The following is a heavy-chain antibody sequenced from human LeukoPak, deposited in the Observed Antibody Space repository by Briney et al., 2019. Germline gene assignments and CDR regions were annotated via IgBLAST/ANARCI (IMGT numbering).Heavy chain of an antibody. CDR2: ISSSSSYI. CDR3: ARDMDSSGWYPYYYYYGIDV. CDR1: GFTFSSYS. V-gene: IGHV3-21*01. D-gene: IGHD6-19*01. Sequence: GGSLRLSCAASGFTFSSYSMNWVRQAPGKGLEWVSSISSSSSYIYYADSVKGRFTISRDNAKNSLYLQMNSLRAEDTAVYYCARDMDSSGWYPYYYYYGIDVWGQGTTVTVSS. J-gene: IGHJ6*02.